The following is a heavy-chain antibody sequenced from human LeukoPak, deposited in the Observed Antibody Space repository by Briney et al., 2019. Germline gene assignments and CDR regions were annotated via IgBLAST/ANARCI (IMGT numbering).Heavy chain of an antibody. D-gene: IGHD3-3*01. Sequence: SETLSLTCTVSGGSISSGGYYWSWIRQHPGKGLEWIGYIYYSGSTYYNPSLKSRVTISVDTSKNQFSLKLSSVTAADTAVYYCATRGTPLRFLEWLTHFDYWGQGTLVTVSS. CDR1: GGSISSGGYY. J-gene: IGHJ4*02. CDR2: IYYSGST. V-gene: IGHV4-31*03. CDR3: ATRGTPLRFLEWLTHFDY.